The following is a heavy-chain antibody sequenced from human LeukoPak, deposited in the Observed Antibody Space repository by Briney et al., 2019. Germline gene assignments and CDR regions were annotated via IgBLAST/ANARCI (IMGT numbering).Heavy chain of an antibody. CDR3: ARDREGLAYFDF. J-gene: IGHJ4*02. V-gene: IGHV1-2*02. CDR2: IDPNSGGT. Sequence: ASVKVSCKASGYTFTGYYMQWVRQAPGRGLEWMGWIDPNSGGTDYAQKFQGRVTMTRDTSIATAYMDLSRLISDDTAVYYCARDREGLAYFDFWGQGTLVTVSS. D-gene: IGHD3/OR15-3a*01. CDR1: GYTFTGYY.